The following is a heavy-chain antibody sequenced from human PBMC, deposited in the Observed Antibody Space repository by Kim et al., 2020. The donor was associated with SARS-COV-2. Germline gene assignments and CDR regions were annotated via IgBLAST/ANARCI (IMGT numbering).Heavy chain of an antibody. CDR3: ASVQVLWFGELGDWFDL. CDR2: IYHSGST. J-gene: IGHJ5*01. Sequence: SETLSLTCAVSGGSISSSNWWSWVRQHPGKGLEWIGEIYHSGSTNYNPSLKSRVTISVDKSKNQFSLKLSSVTAADTAVYYCASVQVLWFGELGDWFDLWGQGTLVTVSS. D-gene: IGHD3-10*01. V-gene: IGHV4-4*02. CDR1: GGSISSSNW.